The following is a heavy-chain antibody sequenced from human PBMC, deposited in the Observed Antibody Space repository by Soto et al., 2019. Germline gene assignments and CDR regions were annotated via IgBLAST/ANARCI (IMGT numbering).Heavy chain of an antibody. CDR3: VGGQYYFDY. D-gene: IGHD3-10*01. CDR1: GFPFTTYG. CDR2: ISYDGSNK. J-gene: IGHJ4*02. Sequence: QVQLVESGGGVVQPGRSLRLSCAASGFPFTTYGMHWVREGPGKGLEWVAVISYDGSNKYYADSVKGRFTISRDNSKNTLYLQMNSLRLEDTALNYCVGGQYYFDYRGQGTLVTVSS. V-gene: IGHV3-30*03.